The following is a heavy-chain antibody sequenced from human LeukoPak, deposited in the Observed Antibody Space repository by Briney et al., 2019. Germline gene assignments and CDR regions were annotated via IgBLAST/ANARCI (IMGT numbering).Heavy chain of an antibody. D-gene: IGHD2-8*01. CDR1: GFTFSSLW. V-gene: IGHV3-7*01. Sequence: GSLRLSCATSGFTFSSLWVGWVRQGPGKGVEWGAHLKQEGSEKYYVDSVKGRFTISRDNAKNSLYLQMNSLRAEDTAVYYCAIAPKYCTNGVCRQPFDYWGQGTLVTVSS. CDR3: AIAPKYCTNGVCRQPFDY. J-gene: IGHJ4*02. CDR2: LKQEGSEK.